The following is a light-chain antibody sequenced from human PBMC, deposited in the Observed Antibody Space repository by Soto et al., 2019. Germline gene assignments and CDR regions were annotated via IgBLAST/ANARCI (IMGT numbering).Light chain of an antibody. J-gene: IGKJ1*01. CDR3: QQYGSSPPWT. Sequence: EIVLTHSPGTLSLSTGERASLSCRASQSVSSSYLAWYQQKPGQAPRLLIYGASSRATGIPDRFSGSGSGTDFTLTISRLEPEDFAVYYCQQYGSSPPWTFGQGTKVDIK. CDR2: GAS. CDR1: QSVSSSY. V-gene: IGKV3-20*01.